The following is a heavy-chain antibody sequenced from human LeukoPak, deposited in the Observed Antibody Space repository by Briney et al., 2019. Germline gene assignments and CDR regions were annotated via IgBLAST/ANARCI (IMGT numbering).Heavy chain of an antibody. J-gene: IGHJ4*02. Sequence: GGSLRLSCAASGFTFSNYWMSWVRQAPGKGLEWVAFIRYDGSNKYYADSVKGRFTISRDNSKNTLYLQMNSLRAEDTAVYYCAKAQWLGMGGFDYWGQGTLVTVSS. CDR3: AKAQWLGMGGFDY. CDR2: IRYDGSNK. V-gene: IGHV3-30*02. D-gene: IGHD6-19*01. CDR1: GFTFSNYW.